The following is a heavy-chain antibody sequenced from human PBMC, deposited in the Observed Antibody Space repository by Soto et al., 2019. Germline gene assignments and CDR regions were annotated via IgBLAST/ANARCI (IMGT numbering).Heavy chain of an antibody. CDR1: GVTFSSYG. J-gene: IGHJ4*02. D-gene: IGHD4-17*01. CDR3: ARGEMTTVTTNNYFDY. Sequence: SLRLSCAASGVTFSSYGMHWVRQAPGKGLEWVAVIWYDGSNKYYADSVKGRFTISRDNSKNTLYLQMNSLRAEDTAVYYCARGEMTTVTTNNYFDYWGQGTLVTVSS. V-gene: IGHV3-33*01. CDR2: IWYDGSNK.